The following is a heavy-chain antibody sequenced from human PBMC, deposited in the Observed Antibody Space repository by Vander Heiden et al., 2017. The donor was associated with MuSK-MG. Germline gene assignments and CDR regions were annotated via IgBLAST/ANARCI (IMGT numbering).Heavy chain of an antibody. J-gene: IGHJ4*02. D-gene: IGHD3-10*01. V-gene: IGHV3-15*01. CDR2: SKSKTDGGTT. Sequence: EVQLVESGGGLVKPGGSLRLSCAASGFPFSNAWMSWVRQAPGKGLEWVGRSKSKTDGGTTDYAAPVKGRFTISRDDSKNTLYLQMNSLKTEDTAVYYCTTEDYYGSLRYWGQGTLVTVSS. CDR3: TTEDYYGSLRY. CDR1: GFPFSNAW.